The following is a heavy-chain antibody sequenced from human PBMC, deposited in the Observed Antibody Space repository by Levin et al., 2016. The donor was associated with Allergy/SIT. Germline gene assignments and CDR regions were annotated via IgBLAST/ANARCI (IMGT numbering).Heavy chain of an antibody. CDR2: IIPIFGTA. D-gene: IGHD6-13*01. CDR3: ARVMLGIAAAGRSGWFDP. V-gene: IGHV1-69*01. Sequence: WVRQAPGQGLEWMGGIIPIFGTANYAQKFQGRVTITADESTSTAYMELSSLRSEDTAVYYCARVMLGIAAAGRSGWFDPWGQGTLVTVSS. J-gene: IGHJ5*02.